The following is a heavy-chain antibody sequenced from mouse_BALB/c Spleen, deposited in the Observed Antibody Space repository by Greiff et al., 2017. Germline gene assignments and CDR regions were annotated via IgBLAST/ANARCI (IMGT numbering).Heavy chain of an antibody. D-gene: IGHD2-2*01. Sequence: VHVKQSGAELVKPGASVKLSCTASGFNIKDTYMHWVKQRPEQGLEWIGRIDPANGNTKYDPKFQGKATITADTSSNTAYLQLSSLTSEDTAVYYCARTYGYGGYYAMDYWGQGTSVTVSS. V-gene: IGHV14-3*02. CDR2: IDPANGNT. J-gene: IGHJ4*01. CDR1: GFNIKDTY. CDR3: ARTYGYGGYYAMDY.